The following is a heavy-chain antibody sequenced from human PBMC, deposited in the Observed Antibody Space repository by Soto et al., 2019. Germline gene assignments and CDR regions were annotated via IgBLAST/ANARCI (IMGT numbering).Heavy chain of an antibody. Sequence: XSVKVSCTASGYSFSSYYMHWGRQAPGQGLEWMGIINPSGGSTSYAQKFQGRVTMTRDTSTSTVYMELSSLRSEDTAVYYCARDVVDILTGYWHQRFTYGMDAWGQGTTVTVSS. CDR3: ARDVVDILTGYWHQRFTYGMDA. CDR1: GYSFSSYY. D-gene: IGHD3-9*01. V-gene: IGHV1-46*01. CDR2: INPSGGST. J-gene: IGHJ6*02.